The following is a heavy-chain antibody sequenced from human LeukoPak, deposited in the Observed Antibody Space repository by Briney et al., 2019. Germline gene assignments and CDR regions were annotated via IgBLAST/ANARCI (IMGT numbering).Heavy chain of an antibody. V-gene: IGHV3-23*01. Sequence: PGGSLRLSCAASGFTFNNYAMNWVRQAPGKGLEWVSSISGGGETTYYADSAKGRFTISRDNSQNTLYLQMNSLRDEDTAVYYCARLAAAGTGEDYWGQGTLVTASS. CDR2: ISGGGETT. D-gene: IGHD6-13*01. CDR1: GFTFNNYA. J-gene: IGHJ4*02. CDR3: ARLAAAGTGEDY.